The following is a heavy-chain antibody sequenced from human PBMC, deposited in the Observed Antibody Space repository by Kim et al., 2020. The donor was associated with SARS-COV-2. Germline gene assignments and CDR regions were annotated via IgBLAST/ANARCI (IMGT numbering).Heavy chain of an antibody. V-gene: IGHV1-46*01. CDR3: ARDAVDIVATITISVVPPEVAV. Sequence: ASVKVSCKASGYTFTSYYMHWVRQAPGQGLEWMGIINPSGGSTSYAQKFQGRVTMTRDTSTSTVYMELSSLRSEDTAVYYCARDAVDIVATITISVVPPEVAVWGQGTLVTVSS. CDR2: INPSGGST. J-gene: IGHJ4*02. CDR1: GYTFTSYY. D-gene: IGHD5-12*01.